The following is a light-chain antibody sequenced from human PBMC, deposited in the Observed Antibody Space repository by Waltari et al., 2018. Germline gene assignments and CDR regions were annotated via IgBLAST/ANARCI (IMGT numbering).Light chain of an antibody. CDR2: KGI. V-gene: IGLV8-61*01. CDR1: SGPVSSTSY. J-gene: IGLJ3*02. Sequence: QTVVTQEPSLSVSPGGTVTLTCALSSGPVSSTSYPTWYQQTPGQPPRTLVYKGISRSSGVPDRFSGSILGNTAALTITGAQADDESYYYCSMYMGSGVWVFGGGTKLTVL. CDR3: SMYMGSGVWV.